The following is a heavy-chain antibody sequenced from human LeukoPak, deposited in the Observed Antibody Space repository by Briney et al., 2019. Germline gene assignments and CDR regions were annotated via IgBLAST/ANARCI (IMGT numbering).Heavy chain of an antibody. V-gene: IGHV3-30*18. CDR1: GFTFSSYG. J-gene: IGHJ4*02. CDR2: ISYDGSNK. D-gene: IGHD6-19*01. CDR3: AKGLSSGWYVVDY. Sequence: GGSLRLSCAASGFTFSSYGMHWVRQAPGKGLEWMAVISYDGSNKYYADSVKGRFTISRDNSKNTLYLQMNSLRAEDTAVYYCAKGLSSGWYVVDYWGQGTLVTVSS.